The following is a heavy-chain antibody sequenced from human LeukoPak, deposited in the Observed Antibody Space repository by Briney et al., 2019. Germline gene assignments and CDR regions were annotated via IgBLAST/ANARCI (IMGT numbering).Heavy chain of an antibody. CDR3: ARDTNPGVDY. Sequence: PSETLSLTCAVYGGSFSGYYWSWIRQPPGKGLEWIGEINHSGSTNYNPSLKSRVTISVDTSKNQFSLKLSSVTAADTAVYYCARDTNPGVDYWGQGTLVTVSS. CDR2: INHSGST. CDR1: GGSFSGYY. J-gene: IGHJ4*02. D-gene: IGHD1-14*01. V-gene: IGHV4-34*01.